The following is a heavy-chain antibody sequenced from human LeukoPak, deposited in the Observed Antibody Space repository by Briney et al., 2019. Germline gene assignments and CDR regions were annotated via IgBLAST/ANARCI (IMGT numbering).Heavy chain of an antibody. Sequence: PSETLSLTCTVSGGSISSGSYYWSWTRQPAGKGLEWIGRIYTSGSTNYNPSLKSRVTISVDTSKNQFSLKLSSVTAADTAVYYCARVHYYYMDVWGKGTTVTISS. V-gene: IGHV4-61*02. J-gene: IGHJ6*03. CDR2: IYTSGST. CDR3: ARVHYYYMDV. CDR1: GGSISSGSYY.